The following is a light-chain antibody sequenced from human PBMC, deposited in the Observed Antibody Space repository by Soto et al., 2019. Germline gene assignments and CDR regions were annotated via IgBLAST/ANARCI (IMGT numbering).Light chain of an antibody. CDR2: EGS. CDR1: SSDVGSYNL. Sequence: QSALTQPASVSGSPGQSITISCTGTSSDVGSYNLVSWYQQHPGKAPKLMIYEGSKRPSGVSNRFSGSKSGNTASLIISGLQAEDEADYYCCSYAGSSTFEVFGGGTKVTVL. J-gene: IGLJ2*01. V-gene: IGLV2-23*03. CDR3: CSYAGSSTFEV.